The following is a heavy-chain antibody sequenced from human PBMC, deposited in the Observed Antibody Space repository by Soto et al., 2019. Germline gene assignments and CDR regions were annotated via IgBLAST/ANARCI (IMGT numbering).Heavy chain of an antibody. CDR3: ARDRWLTGIDP. Sequence: QVQLVESGGGVVQPGRSLRLSCAASGFTFSSYGMHWVRQAPGKGLEWVAVIWYDGSNKYYADSVKGRFTISRDNSKNTLYLQMNSLRAADTAVYYCARDRWLTGIDPWGQGTLVTVSS. CDR2: IWYDGSNK. J-gene: IGHJ5*02. D-gene: IGHD1-20*01. CDR1: GFTFSSYG. V-gene: IGHV3-33*01.